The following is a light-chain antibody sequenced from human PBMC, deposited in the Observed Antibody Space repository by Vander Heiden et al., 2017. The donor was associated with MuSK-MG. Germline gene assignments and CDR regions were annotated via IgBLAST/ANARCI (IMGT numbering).Light chain of an antibody. CDR3: QQDDYLPFT. J-gene: IGKJ3*01. V-gene: IGKV4-1*01. CDR1: QTVSYTSNNKSY. Sequence: DVVMTQSPDSLLVSLGERATINCKSSQTVSYTSNNKSYLAWYQQKPGQPPKLLIAWASIRESGVPDRFSGRGSGTDFTLTISNLQAEDVAVYYCQQDDYLPFTFGHGTKVNVK. CDR2: WAS.